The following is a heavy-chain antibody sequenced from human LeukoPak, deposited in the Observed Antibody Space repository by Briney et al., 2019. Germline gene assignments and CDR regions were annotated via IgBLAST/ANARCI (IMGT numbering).Heavy chain of an antibody. V-gene: IGHV1-18*01. D-gene: IGHD3-10*01. Sequence: ASVKVSCKASGYTFTSYGISWVRQAPGQGLEWMGWISAYNGNTNYAQKLQGRVTMTTDTSTSTAYMELRSLRSDDTAVYYCARDNGRLLWFGELFTGNWFDPWGQGTLVTVSP. CDR2: ISAYNGNT. J-gene: IGHJ5*02. CDR1: GYTFTSYG. CDR3: ARDNGRLLWFGELFTGNWFDP.